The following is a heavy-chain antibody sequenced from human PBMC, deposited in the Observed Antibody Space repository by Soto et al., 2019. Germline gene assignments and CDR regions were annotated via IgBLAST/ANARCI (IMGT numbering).Heavy chain of an antibody. D-gene: IGHD3-3*01. CDR1: GYTLTELS. CDR3: ATLSNDFRSGPNNWFDP. Sequence: GASVKVSCKVSGYTLTELSMHWVRQAPGKGLEWMGGFDPEDGETIYAQKFQGRVTMTEDTSTDTAYMKLSSLRSEDTAVYYCATLSNDFRSGPNNWFDPWGQGTLVTVSS. V-gene: IGHV1-24*01. J-gene: IGHJ5*02. CDR2: FDPEDGET.